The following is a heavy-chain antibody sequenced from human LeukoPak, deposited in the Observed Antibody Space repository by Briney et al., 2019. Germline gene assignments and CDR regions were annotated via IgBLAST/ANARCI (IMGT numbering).Heavy chain of an antibody. Sequence: GGSLRLSCAASGFTCSSYSMNWVRQAPGKGLEWVSSISSSSSYIYYADSVKGRFTISRDNAKNSLYLQMNSLRAEDTAVYYCARAEGYCSGGSCYYYYYMDVWGKGTTVTVSS. CDR2: ISSSSSYI. D-gene: IGHD2-15*01. CDR1: GFTCSSYS. J-gene: IGHJ6*03. CDR3: ARAEGYCSGGSCYYYYYMDV. V-gene: IGHV3-21*01.